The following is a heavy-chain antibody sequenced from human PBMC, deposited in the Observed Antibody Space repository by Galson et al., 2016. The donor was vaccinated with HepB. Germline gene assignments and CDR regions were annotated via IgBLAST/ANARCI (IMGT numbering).Heavy chain of an antibody. V-gene: IGHV1-69*06. CDR3: AGIRDGSGDGFDI. CDR1: GGTFSSYT. Sequence: SVKVSCKASGGTFSSYTISWVRQAPGQGLEWMGGIIPIFDTANYAQKFQGRVTIAADKSTSTAYMELSSLRSEDTAVYYCAGIRDGSGDGFDIWGQGTMVTVTS. CDR2: IIPIFDTA. J-gene: IGHJ3*02. D-gene: IGHD5-24*01.